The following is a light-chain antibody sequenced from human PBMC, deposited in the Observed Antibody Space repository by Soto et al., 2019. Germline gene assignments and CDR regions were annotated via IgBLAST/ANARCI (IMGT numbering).Light chain of an antibody. CDR1: QSVSSY. CDR2: DAS. V-gene: IGKV3-11*01. J-gene: IGKJ4*01. CDR3: QQRSNWPST. Sequence: DIVLTQSPATLSLSPGERATLSCRASQSVSSYLAWYQQKPGQAPRLLIYDASSRATGIPARFSGSGSETDFTLTITSLEPEDFAVYYCQQRSNWPSTFGGGTKVEI.